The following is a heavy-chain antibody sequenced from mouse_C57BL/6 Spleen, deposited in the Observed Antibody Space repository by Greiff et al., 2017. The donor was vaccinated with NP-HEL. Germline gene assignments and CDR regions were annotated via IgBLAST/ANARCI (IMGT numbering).Heavy chain of an antibody. CDR2: ISGGGGNT. CDR1: GFTFSSYT. CDR3: ANSYYYGSSHWYFDV. Sequence: EVQLVESGGGLVKPGGSLKLSCAASGFTFSSYTMSWVRQTPEKRLEWVATISGGGGNTYYPDSVKGRFTISRDNAKNTLYLQMSSLRSEDTALYYCANSYYYGSSHWYFDVWGTGTTVTVSS. J-gene: IGHJ1*03. V-gene: IGHV5-9*01. D-gene: IGHD1-1*01.